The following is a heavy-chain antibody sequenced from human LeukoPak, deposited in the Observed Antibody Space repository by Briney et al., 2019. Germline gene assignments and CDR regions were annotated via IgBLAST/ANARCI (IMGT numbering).Heavy chain of an antibody. V-gene: IGHV4-61*01. CDR1: GGSINSDSYY. CDR3: AGNEEATVVTGEHYMDV. CDR2: IYYSGST. D-gene: IGHD4-23*01. J-gene: IGHJ6*03. Sequence: SETLSLTCTVSGGSINSDSYYWSWIRQPPGKGLEWIGYIYYSGSTNYNPSLKSRVTISVDTSKNQFSLKLSSVTAADTAVYYCAGNEEATVVTGEHYMDVWGKGTTVTVSS.